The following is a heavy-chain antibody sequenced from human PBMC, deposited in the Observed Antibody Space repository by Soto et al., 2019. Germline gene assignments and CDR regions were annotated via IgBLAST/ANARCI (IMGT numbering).Heavy chain of an antibody. J-gene: IGHJ5*02. CDR2: INAYRGNT. CDR1: GYTFSNYG. Sequence: ASVKVSCKSSGYTFSNYGIAWVRQAPGQGLEWVGWINAYRGNTNYAQKVQGRVTMTADTSTNTAYMELTSLRSDDTAVYFCARDEVSSGYNFFRFDTWGQGTLVTVSS. D-gene: IGHD6-19*01. CDR3: ARDEVSSGYNFFRFDT. V-gene: IGHV1-18*01.